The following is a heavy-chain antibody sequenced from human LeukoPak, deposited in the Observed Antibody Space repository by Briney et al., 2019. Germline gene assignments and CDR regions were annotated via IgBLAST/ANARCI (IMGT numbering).Heavy chain of an antibody. CDR1: GYSISSAYY. D-gene: IGHD3-3*01. CDR3: ARIGRITIFGVSPKRGFDY. Sequence: NSSETLSLTCSVSGYSISSAYYWGWIRQPPGKGLEWIGSIYHSGSTNYNPSLKSRVTISVDTSKNQFSLKLSSVTAADTAVYYCARIGRITIFGVSPKRGFDYWGQGTLVAVSS. CDR2: IYHSGST. J-gene: IGHJ4*02. V-gene: IGHV4-38-2*01.